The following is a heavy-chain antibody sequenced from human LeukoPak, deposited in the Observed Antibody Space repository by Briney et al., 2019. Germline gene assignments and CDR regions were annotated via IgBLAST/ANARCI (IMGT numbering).Heavy chain of an antibody. CDR2: ISSSSSTI. CDR3: AIDPADYFETNSLDF. J-gene: IGHJ4*02. CDR1: GFTFSSYS. Sequence: GGSLRLSCAASGFTFSSYSMNWVRQAPGKGLEWVSYISSSSSTIYYADSVKGRFTISRDNSKNTLYLQVNSLRAEDTALYYCAIDPADYFETNSLDFWGQGTPVTVSS. D-gene: IGHD3-22*01. V-gene: IGHV3-48*01.